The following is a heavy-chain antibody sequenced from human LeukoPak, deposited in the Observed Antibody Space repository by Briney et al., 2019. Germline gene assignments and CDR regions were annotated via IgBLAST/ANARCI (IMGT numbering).Heavy chain of an antibody. CDR2: INPNSGGT. J-gene: IGHJ4*02. CDR1: GYTFTSYY. Sequence: ASVKVSCKASGYTFTSYYMHWVRQAPGQGLEWMGWINPNSGGTNYAQKFQGRVTMTRDTSISTAYMELSRLRSDDTAVYYCARVGETGTLSRPFDYWGQGTLVTVSS. D-gene: IGHD1-7*01. CDR3: ARVGETGTLSRPFDY. V-gene: IGHV1-2*02.